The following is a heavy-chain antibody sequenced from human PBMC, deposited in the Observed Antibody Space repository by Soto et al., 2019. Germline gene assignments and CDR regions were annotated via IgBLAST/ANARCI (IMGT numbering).Heavy chain of an antibody. CDR2: VYPSDSDV. V-gene: IGHV5-51*01. Sequence: GDALKISCQRSGYRFTSSWIAWVRQKPGTGLEWLGNVYPSDSDVRYSPSFEGRLTISADTSINTAYLHLLNLKASDTATDSCSNGATRPFDSRDPGTRVAASS. CDR1: GYRFTSSW. D-gene: IGHD3-10*01. CDR3: SNGATRPFDS. J-gene: IGHJ4*02.